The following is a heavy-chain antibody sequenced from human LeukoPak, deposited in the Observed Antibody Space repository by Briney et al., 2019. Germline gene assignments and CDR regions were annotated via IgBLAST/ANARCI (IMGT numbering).Heavy chain of an antibody. Sequence: GESLKISCKGSGYDFSTYWIGWVRQMPGQGLEWMGIIYPGDSDTRNSPSLQGQVTISADKSISTVYPQWSSLKASDTAMYYCARDGPVPATADAFDIWGQGTMVTVSS. V-gene: IGHV5-51*01. J-gene: IGHJ3*02. CDR2: IYPGDSDT. CDR1: GYDFSTYW. CDR3: ARDGPVPATADAFDI. D-gene: IGHD2-2*01.